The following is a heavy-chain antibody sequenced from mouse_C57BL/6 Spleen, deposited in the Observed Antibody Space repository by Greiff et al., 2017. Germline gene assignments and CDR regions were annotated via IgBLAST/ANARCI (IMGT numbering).Heavy chain of an antibody. CDR3: ASGGYNGAMDY. D-gene: IGHD2-2*01. CDR2: IWGVGST. CDR1: GFSLTRYG. Sequence: QVQLQQSGPGLVAPSQSLSITCTVSGFSLTRYGVDWVRQSPGKGLEWLGVIWGVGSTNYNSALKSRLSISKDNSKSQVFLKMNSLQTDDTAMYYCASGGYNGAMDYWGQGTSVTVSS. J-gene: IGHJ4*01. V-gene: IGHV2-6*01.